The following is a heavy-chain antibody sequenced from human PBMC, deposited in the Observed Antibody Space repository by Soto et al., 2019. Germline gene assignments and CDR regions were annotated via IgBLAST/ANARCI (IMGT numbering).Heavy chain of an antibody. CDR3: AKGGVYYYYSYMDV. Sequence: GGSLRLSCAASGFTFSSYAMSWVRQAPGKGLEWVSAISGSGGSTYYADSVKGRFTISRDNSKNTLYLRMNSLRAEATAVYYCAKGGVYYYYSYMDVWGKGTTVTVSS. J-gene: IGHJ6*03. V-gene: IGHV3-23*01. CDR2: ISGSGGST. CDR1: GFTFSSYA.